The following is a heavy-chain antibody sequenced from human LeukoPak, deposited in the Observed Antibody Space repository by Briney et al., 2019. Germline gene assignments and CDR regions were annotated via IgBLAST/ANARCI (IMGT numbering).Heavy chain of an antibody. J-gene: IGHJ3*02. D-gene: IGHD1-26*01. V-gene: IGHV4-59*01. CDR3: ARGGSIVGATPHHAFDI. CDR1: AAPITSYD. Sequence: SETLSLTCTVSAAPITSYDWSCISQPPGNGLVWSVYTEDSGSTNYKPSLKRRVAISVDTSKTQVSLRLSSVPAADTAVYCCARGGSIVGATPHHAFDIWGQSPVVTVP. CDR2: TEDSGST.